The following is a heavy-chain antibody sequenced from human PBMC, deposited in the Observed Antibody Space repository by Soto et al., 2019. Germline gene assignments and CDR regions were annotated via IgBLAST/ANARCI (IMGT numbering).Heavy chain of an antibody. Sequence: SEILSLTCAVSGGSIGNYYGSWIRQPPGKALEGIGYIYSSGSTNYHPSLRSRVTVSVDTSENQFSLKLRAVTAADTAVYYCARYGGTHLGFMAFEPWGQGTLVTVSS. CDR3: ARYGGTHLGFMAFEP. J-gene: IGHJ5*02. D-gene: IGHD1-7*01. CDR2: IYSSGST. CDR1: GGSIGNYY. V-gene: IGHV4-59*13.